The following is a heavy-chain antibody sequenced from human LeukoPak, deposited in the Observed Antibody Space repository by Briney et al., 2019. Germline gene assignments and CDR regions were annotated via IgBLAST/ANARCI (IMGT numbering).Heavy chain of an antibody. CDR1: GFTFSSYA. CDR2: ISGSGGST. Sequence: RPGGSLRLSCAASGFTFSSYAMTWVRRAPGKGLEWVSAISGSGGSTYYADSVKGRFTISRDNSKNTPYLQMNSLRAEDTAVYYCAKGSRAPCSWRLFDYWGQGTLVTVSS. D-gene: IGHD2-15*01. V-gene: IGHV3-23*01. CDR3: AKGSRAPCSWRLFDY. J-gene: IGHJ4*02.